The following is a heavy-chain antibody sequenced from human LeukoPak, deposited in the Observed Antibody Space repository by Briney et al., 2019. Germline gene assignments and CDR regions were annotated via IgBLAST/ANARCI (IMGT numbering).Heavy chain of an antibody. V-gene: IGHV4-59*08. CDR2: IYYSGST. Sequence: SETLSLTCTVSGGSISSYYWSWIRQPPGKGLEWIGYIYYSGSTNYNPSLKSRVTISVDTSKNQFSLRLSSVTAADTAVYYCARHGYYDSSGYYYDYWGQGTLVTVSS. CDR3: ARHGYYDSSGYYYDY. J-gene: IGHJ4*02. CDR1: GGSISSYY. D-gene: IGHD3-22*01.